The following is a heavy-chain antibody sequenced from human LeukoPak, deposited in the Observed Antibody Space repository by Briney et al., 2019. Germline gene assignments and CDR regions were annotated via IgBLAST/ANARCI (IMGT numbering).Heavy chain of an antibody. D-gene: IGHD1-26*01. CDR3: ARGSGSYYGVLAY. J-gene: IGHJ4*02. CDR2: IWNDGSKK. Sequence: GGSLRLSCAASGFTFSTYGTHWVRQAPGKGLEWVALIWNDGSKKYYADSVKGRFTISRVNSNNTMYLQVNSLRAEDTAVYYCARGSGSYYGVLAYWGQGTLVTVSP. CDR1: GFTFSTYG. V-gene: IGHV3-33*01.